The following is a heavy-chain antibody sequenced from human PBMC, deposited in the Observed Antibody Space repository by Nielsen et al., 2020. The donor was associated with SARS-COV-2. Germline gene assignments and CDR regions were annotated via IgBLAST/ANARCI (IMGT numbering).Heavy chain of an antibody. CDR3: AKTWYFDL. Sequence: GESLKISCAASGFTFSSYSMNWVRQAPGKGLEWVSVIYSGGSSTYYADSVKGRFTISRDNSKNTLYLQMNSLRAEDTAVYYCAKTWYFDLWGRGTLVTVSS. V-gene: IGHV3-23*03. J-gene: IGHJ2*01. CDR1: GFTFSSYS. CDR2: IYSGGSST.